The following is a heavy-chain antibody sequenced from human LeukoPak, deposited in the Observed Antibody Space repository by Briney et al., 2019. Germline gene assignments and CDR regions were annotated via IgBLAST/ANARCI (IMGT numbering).Heavy chain of an antibody. V-gene: IGHV3-66*01. CDR2: IYSGGST. D-gene: IGHD5-12*01. Sequence: GGSLRLSCAASEFSVGSNYMSWVRQAPGKGLEWVSLIYSGGSTYYADSVKGRFTISRDNSKNTLCLQMNSLRAEDTAVYYCASGPSGYHNPGGQGTLVTVSS. CDR3: ASGPSGYHNP. J-gene: IGHJ4*02. CDR1: EFSVGSNY.